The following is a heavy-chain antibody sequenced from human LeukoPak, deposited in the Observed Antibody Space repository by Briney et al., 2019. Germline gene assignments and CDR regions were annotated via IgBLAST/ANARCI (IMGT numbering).Heavy chain of an antibody. CDR2: ISAYNGNT. Sequence: ASVKVSCKASGGTFSSYAISWVRQAPGQGLEWMGWISAYNGNTNYAQKLQGRVTMTTDTSTSTAYMELRSLRSDDTAVYYCARELYYYDSSGYIPNAFDIWGQGTMVTVSS. J-gene: IGHJ3*02. V-gene: IGHV1-18*01. D-gene: IGHD3-22*01. CDR3: ARELYYYDSSGYIPNAFDI. CDR1: GGTFSSYA.